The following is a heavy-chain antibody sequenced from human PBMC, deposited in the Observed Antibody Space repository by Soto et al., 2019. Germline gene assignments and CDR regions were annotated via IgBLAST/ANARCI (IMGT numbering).Heavy chain of an antibody. CDR1: GFTFSSYA. V-gene: IGHV3-23*01. CDR2: ISGSGGST. J-gene: IGHJ4*01. CDR3: AKPPIRNTPPYYFDY. Sequence: EVQLLESGGGLVQPGGSLRLSCAASGFTFSSYAMSWVRQAPGKGLEWVSAISGSGGSTYYADSVKGRFTISRDNSKNKLYLQMNRLTAEDTAAYYCAKPPIRNTPPYYFDYWRHGTLVTVSS.